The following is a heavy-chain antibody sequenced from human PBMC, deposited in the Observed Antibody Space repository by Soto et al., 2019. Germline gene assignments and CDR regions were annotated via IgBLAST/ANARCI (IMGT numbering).Heavy chain of an antibody. CDR3: AREEVMTTVTTEFDY. D-gene: IGHD4-17*01. J-gene: IGHJ4*02. V-gene: IGHV6-1*01. CDR1: GDSVSSNSAA. CDR2: TYYRSKWYN. Sequence: SQTLSLTCAISGDSVSSNSAAWNWIRQSPSRGLEWLGRTYYRSKWYNDYAVSVKSRITINPDTSKNQFSLQLNSVTPEDTAVYYCAREEVMTTVTTEFDYWGQGNLVTVSS.